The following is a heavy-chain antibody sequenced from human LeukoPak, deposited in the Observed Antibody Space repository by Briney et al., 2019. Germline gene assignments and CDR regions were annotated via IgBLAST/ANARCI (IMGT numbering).Heavy chain of an antibody. Sequence: SVKVSCKASGGTFSSYAISWVRQAPGQGLEWMGGIIPIFGTADYAQKCQGRVTITADKSTSTAYMELSSLRSEDTAVYYCAREASGGSCYSSRCYYYGMDVWGQGTTVTVSS. CDR2: IIPIFGTA. V-gene: IGHV1-69*06. D-gene: IGHD2-15*01. CDR1: GGTFSSYA. CDR3: AREASGGSCYSSRCYYYGMDV. J-gene: IGHJ6*02.